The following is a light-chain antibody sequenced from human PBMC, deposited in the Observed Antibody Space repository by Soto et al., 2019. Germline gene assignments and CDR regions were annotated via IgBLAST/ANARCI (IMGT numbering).Light chain of an antibody. CDR1: QTVFNRN. Sequence: EIVLTQSPGTLSLSPGESATLSCRASQTVFNRNLAWYQQKPGQAPKLLIYGASGRAAGIPDRFSGSGSGTDFILTISPLEPEDFAVYYCQQYGNSPLSFGGGTLVDIK. CDR2: GAS. V-gene: IGKV3-20*01. CDR3: QQYGNSPLS. J-gene: IGKJ4*01.